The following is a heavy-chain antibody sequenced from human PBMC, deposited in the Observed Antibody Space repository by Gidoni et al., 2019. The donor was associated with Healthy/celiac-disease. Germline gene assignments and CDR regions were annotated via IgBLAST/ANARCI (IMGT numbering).Heavy chain of an antibody. CDR3: ARFIAASGLVDY. CDR1: GGSISSYY. Sequence: QVQLQESGPGLVKPSETLSLTCTVSGGSISSYYWSWIRQPAGKGLEWIGRIFSSGGTNYNPSLKSRVTMSVDTSKNQFSLRLSSVTAADTAVYYCARFIAASGLVDYWGQGTLVTVSS. CDR2: IFSSGGT. D-gene: IGHD6-13*01. J-gene: IGHJ4*02. V-gene: IGHV4-4*07.